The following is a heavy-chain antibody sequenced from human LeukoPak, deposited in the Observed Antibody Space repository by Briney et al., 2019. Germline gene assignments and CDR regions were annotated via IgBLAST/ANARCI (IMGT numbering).Heavy chain of an antibody. CDR1: GGTFSSYA. V-gene: IGHV1-69*04. D-gene: IGHD1-26*01. J-gene: IGHJ4*02. CDR2: IIPILGIA. CDR3: ARSSREIVGATYFDY. Sequence: GASVKVSCKASGGTFSSYAISWVRQAPGQGLEWMGRIIPILGIANYAQKFQGRVTITADKSTSTAYMELSSLRSEDTAVYYCARSSREIVGATYFDYWGQGTLVTVSS.